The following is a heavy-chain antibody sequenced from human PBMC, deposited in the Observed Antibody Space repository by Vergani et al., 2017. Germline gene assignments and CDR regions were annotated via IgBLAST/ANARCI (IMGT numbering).Heavy chain of an antibody. CDR3: ARGITMVRGVNYYGMDV. Sequence: QVQLVESGGGVVQPGRSLRLSCAASGFTFSSYGMHWVRQAPGKGLEWVAVISYDGSNKYYADSVKGRFTISRDNSKNTLYLQMNSLKTEDTAVYYCARGITMVRGVNYYGMDVWGQGTMVTVSS. CDR1: GFTFSSYG. V-gene: IGHV3-30*03. CDR2: ISYDGSNK. D-gene: IGHD3-10*01. J-gene: IGHJ6*02.